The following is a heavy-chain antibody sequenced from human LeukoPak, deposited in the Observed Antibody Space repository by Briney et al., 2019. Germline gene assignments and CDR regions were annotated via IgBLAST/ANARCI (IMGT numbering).Heavy chain of an antibody. D-gene: IGHD2-15*01. V-gene: IGHV1-8*01. Sequence: GASVKVSCKASAYTFTSYDINWVRQATGQGLEWMGWMNPNSGNTGYAQKFQGRVTMTRSTSISTAYMELSSLRSEDTAVYYCARGAPGSYCSGGSCPYFDYWGQGTLISVSS. CDR2: MNPNSGNT. J-gene: IGHJ4*02. CDR1: AYTFTSYD. CDR3: ARGAPGSYCSGGSCPYFDY.